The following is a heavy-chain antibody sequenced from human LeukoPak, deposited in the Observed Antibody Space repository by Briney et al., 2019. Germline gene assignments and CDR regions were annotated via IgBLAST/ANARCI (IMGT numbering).Heavy chain of an antibody. D-gene: IGHD1-26*01. J-gene: IGHJ4*02. CDR2: ISAYNGNT. CDR1: GYTFPSYG. V-gene: IGHV1-18*01. CDR3: ARDRLSAAGGWDLVFDY. Sequence: GASVKVSCKASGYTFPSYGISWVRQAPGQGLEWMGWISAYNGNTDYAQKLQGRATMTTDTSTSTAYVELRSLRSDDTAVYYCARDRLSAAGGWDLVFDYWGQGTLVTVSS.